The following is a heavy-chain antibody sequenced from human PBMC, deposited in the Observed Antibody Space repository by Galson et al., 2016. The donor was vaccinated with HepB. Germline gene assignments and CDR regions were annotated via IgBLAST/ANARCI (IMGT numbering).Heavy chain of an antibody. J-gene: IGHJ4*02. CDR3: AKDKRGHSSAWYWYFDY. Sequence: SLRLSCAASGFTFSGYAMAWVRQAPGKGLEWVSGMSDSGDIYYAATVKGGFTIFRDNSTNTVYLQLTSLRAEDTTVYYCAKDKRGHSSAWYWYFDYWGPGTLVSVSS. D-gene: IGHD6-13*01. CDR2: MSDSGDI. CDR1: GFTFSGYA. V-gene: IGHV3-23*01.